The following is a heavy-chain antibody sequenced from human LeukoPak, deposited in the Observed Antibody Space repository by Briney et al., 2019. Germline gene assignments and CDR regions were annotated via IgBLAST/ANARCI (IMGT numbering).Heavy chain of an antibody. V-gene: IGHV1-46*01. CDR2: INPSGGST. Sequence: ASVTVSCKASGYTFISYYMHWVRQAPGQGLEWMGIINPSGGSTSYAQKFQGRVTMTRDMSTSTVYMELSSLRSEDTAVYYCATSYCSSTSCYSSLFDYWGQGTLVTVSS. D-gene: IGHD2-2*01. CDR1: GYTFISYY. CDR3: ATSYCSSTSCYSSLFDY. J-gene: IGHJ4*02.